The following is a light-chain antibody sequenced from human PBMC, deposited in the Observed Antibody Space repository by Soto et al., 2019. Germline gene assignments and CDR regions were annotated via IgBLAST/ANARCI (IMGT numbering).Light chain of an antibody. J-gene: IGKJ5*01. CDR2: AAS. Sequence: DIQMTQSPSSLSASVGDRVTITCRASQIIEMHLNWYQQKPGKAPKFLIHAASSLQTGVPSRFSGSGSGTDFTLIINSLQPEDFATYYFQQSYSVPITFGQGRRLEI. V-gene: IGKV1-39*01. CDR3: QQSYSVPIT. CDR1: QIIEMH.